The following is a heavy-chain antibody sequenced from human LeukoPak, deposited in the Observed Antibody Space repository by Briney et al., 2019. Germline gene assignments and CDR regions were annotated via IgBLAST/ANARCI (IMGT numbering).Heavy chain of an antibody. Sequence: GSLRLSCAASGFTFSSYWMSWVRQAPGKGLEWVANIKQDGSEKYYVDSVKGRFTISRDNAKNSLYLQMNSLRAEDTAVYYCASSSWVDAFDIWGQGTMVTVSS. J-gene: IGHJ3*02. CDR3: ASSSWVDAFDI. D-gene: IGHD6-6*01. CDR1: GFTFSSYW. V-gene: IGHV3-7*03. CDR2: IKQDGSEK.